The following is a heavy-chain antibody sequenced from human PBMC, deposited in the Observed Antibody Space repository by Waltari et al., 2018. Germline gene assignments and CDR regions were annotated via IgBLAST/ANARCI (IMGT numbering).Heavy chain of an antibody. V-gene: IGHV4-4*02. CDR2: IYHSGST. Sequence: QVQLQESGPGLVKPSGTLSPTCAVSGGSISSSHWWSWVRPPPGRGLEWIGEIYHSGSTNYNPSLKSRVTISVDKSKNQFSLKLSSVTAADTAVYYCARVGRVAAAGSGVVWFDPWGQGTLVTVSS. CDR1: GGSISSSHW. J-gene: IGHJ5*02. D-gene: IGHD6-13*01. CDR3: ARVGRVAAAGSGVVWFDP.